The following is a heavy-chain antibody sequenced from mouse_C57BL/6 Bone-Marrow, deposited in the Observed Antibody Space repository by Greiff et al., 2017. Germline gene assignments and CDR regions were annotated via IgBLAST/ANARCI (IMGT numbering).Heavy chain of an antibody. Sequence: EVQVVESGGDLVKPGGSLKLSCAASGFTFSSYGMSWVRQTPDKRLEWVATISSGGSYTYYPDSVKGRFPISRDNAKNTLYLQMSSLKSEDTAMYYCARFTTAHYYAMDYWGQGTSVTVSS. CDR3: ARFTTAHYYAMDY. CDR1: GFTFSSYG. V-gene: IGHV5-6*01. J-gene: IGHJ4*01. CDR2: ISSGGSYT. D-gene: IGHD1-2*01.